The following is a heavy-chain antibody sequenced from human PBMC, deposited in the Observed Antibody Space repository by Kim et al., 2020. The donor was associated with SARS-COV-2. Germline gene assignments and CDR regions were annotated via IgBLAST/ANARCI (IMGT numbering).Heavy chain of an antibody. CDR3: VRDGYNEYYYGMDV. D-gene: IGHD1-1*01. V-gene: IGHV3-33*01. J-gene: IGHJ6*02. CDR2: IWNDGGKK. CDR1: RFTFSKYG. Sequence: GGSLRLSCAASRFTFSKYGMHWVRQAPGKGLEWVAVIWNDGGKKYYVDSVKGRFTISRDNSRNTLFLEMNSLRAEDTAVYYCVRDGYNEYYYGMDVWGQGTTVTVAS.